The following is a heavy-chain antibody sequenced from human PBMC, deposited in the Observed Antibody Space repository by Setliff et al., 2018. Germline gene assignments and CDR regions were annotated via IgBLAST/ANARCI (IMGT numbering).Heavy chain of an antibody. J-gene: IGHJ4*02. D-gene: IGHD2-2*01. CDR3: VKAHYCRSTSCAFDY. CDR2: VSGGGDTT. CDR1: GFTFSSYA. Sequence: HPGGSLRLSCAASGFTFSSYAMSWVRQAPGKGLNWVSAVSGGGDTTFYAASVKGRFTISRDNSKNTVYLQMNSLRAEDTALYYCVKAHYCRSTSCAFDYWGQGALVTVSS. V-gene: IGHV3-23*01.